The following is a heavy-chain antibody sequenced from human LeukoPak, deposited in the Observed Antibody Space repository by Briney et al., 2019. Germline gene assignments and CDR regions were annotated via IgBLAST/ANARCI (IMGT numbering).Heavy chain of an antibody. Sequence: GGSLRLSCAASGFTVSSNYMSWVRQAPGKGLEWVSVIYSGGSTYYADSVKGRSTISRDNSKNTLYLQMNSLRAEDTAAYYCARSYSSGCFDYWGQGTLVTVSS. J-gene: IGHJ4*02. D-gene: IGHD6-19*01. V-gene: IGHV3-66*02. CDR1: GFTVSSNY. CDR2: IYSGGST. CDR3: ARSYSSGCFDY.